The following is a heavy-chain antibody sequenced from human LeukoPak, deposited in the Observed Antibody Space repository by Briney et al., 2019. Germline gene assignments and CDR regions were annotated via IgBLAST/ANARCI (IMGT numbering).Heavy chain of an antibody. CDR2: INPSGGST. CDR3: AKDDNYIRFLS. D-gene: IGHD3-16*01. J-gene: IGHJ5*02. CDR1: GYTFTSYY. V-gene: IGHV1-46*01. Sequence: GASVKVSCKASGYTFTSYYMHWVRRPPGHGLEWMGIINPSGGSTSYAQKFQGRVTMTRDTSTSTVYMQLTSLRAEDTAVYYCAKDDNYIRFLSWGQGTLVTVSS.